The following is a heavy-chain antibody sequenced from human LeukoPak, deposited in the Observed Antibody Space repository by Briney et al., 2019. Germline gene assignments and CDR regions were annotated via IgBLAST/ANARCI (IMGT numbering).Heavy chain of an antibody. D-gene: IGHD3-10*01. CDR2: IRSSGSAI. CDR1: GFTFSSYE. V-gene: IGHV3-48*03. J-gene: IGHJ6*02. CDR3: ARDRWFGDYYYYYGMDV. Sequence: GGSLRLSCAASGFTFSSYEMNWVRQAPGKGLEWVSYIRSSGSAIYYADSVKGRFTISRDDAKNSLYLQMNSLRAEDTAVYYCARDRWFGDYYYYYGMDVWGQGTTVTVSS.